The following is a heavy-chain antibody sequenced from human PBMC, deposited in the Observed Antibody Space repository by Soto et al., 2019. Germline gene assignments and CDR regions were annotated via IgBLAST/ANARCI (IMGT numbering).Heavy chain of an antibody. D-gene: IGHD3-3*01. Sequence: ASVKVSCKASGYTFTSCDINWVRQAPGQRLEWMGWINAGNGNTKYSQKFQGRVTITRDTSASTAYMELSSLRSEDTAVYYCARSTEYYDFWNGFLYWGQGTLVTVSS. CDR2: INAGNGNT. J-gene: IGHJ4*02. CDR3: ARSTEYYDFWNGFLY. V-gene: IGHV1-3*01. CDR1: GYTFTSCD.